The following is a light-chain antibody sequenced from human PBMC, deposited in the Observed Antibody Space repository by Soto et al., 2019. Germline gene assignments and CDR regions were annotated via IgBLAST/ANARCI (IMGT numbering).Light chain of an antibody. J-gene: IGKJ1*01. CDR3: QLYNSYRT. V-gene: IGKV1-5*01. CDR1: QSISSW. Sequence: DIQMTQSPSTLSASVGDRVTITCRASQSISSWLAWYQQKPGKDPKLLIYDASSLESGVPSRFSGSGSGTEFTLTIISLQPDDFATYYCQLYNSYRTFGQGTKVDI. CDR2: DAS.